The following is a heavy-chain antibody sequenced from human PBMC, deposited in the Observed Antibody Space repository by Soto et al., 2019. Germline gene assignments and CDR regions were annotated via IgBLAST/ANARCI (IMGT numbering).Heavy chain of an antibody. CDR2: IDWDDDK. J-gene: IGHJ3*02. D-gene: IGHD3-10*01. V-gene: IGHV2-70*10. CDR3: ARTPCVEITNDGFDI. CDR1: GFSLTTRGMC. Sequence: SGPTLVNPTQTLTLTCTFSGFSLTTRGMCVSWIRQPPGKALEWIARIDWDDDKYYSRSLKTRLIISKDTSKNQVFLTMTNTDPVDTATYYCARTPCVEITNDGFDIWGQGTMVTV.